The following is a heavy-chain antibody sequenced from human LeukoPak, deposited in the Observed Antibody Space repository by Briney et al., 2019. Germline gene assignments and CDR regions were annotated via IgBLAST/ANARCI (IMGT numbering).Heavy chain of an antibody. CDR1: GFTFSGSA. CDR3: TSFKCFGGFDY. J-gene: IGHJ4*02. D-gene: IGHD2-15*01. CDR2: IGSKANSYAT. Sequence: PGGSLRLSCAASGFTFSGSAMHWVRQASGKGLEWVCRIGSKANSYATAYAASVKGRFTISRDDSKNTAYLQMNSLKTEDTAVYYCTSFKCFGGFDYWGQGTVVTVSS. V-gene: IGHV3-73*01.